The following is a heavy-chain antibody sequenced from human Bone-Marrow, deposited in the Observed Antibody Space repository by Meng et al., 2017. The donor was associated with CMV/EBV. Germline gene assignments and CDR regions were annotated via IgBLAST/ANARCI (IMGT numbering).Heavy chain of an antibody. CDR2: IIPIFGTA. CDR1: GGTFSSYA. CDR3: ARDVGYCSSTSCHGFYYGMDV. D-gene: IGHD2-2*01. V-gene: IGHV1-69*05. J-gene: IGHJ6*02. Sequence: SVKVSCQASGGTFSSYAISWVRQAPGQGLEWMGGIIPIFGTANYAQKFQGRVTITTDESTSTAYMELSSLRSEDTAVYYCARDVGYCSSTSCHGFYYGMDVWGQGTTVTVSS.